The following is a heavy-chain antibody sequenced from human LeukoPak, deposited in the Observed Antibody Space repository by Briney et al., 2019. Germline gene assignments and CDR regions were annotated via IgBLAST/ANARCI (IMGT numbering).Heavy chain of an antibody. CDR1: GFTFSSYG. D-gene: IGHD2-2*01. CDR3: ARDELYCSSTSCYYYYGMDV. CDR2: IWYDGSNK. J-gene: IGHJ6*04. Sequence: GGSLRLSCAASGFTFSSYGMHWVRQAPGKGLEWVAVIWYDGSNKYYADSVKGRFTISGDNSKNTLYLQMNSLRAEDTAVYYCARDELYCSSTSCYYYYGMDVWGKGTTVTVSS. V-gene: IGHV3-33*01.